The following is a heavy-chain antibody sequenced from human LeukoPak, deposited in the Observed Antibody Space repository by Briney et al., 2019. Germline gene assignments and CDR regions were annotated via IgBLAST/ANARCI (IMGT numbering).Heavy chain of an antibody. CDR2: IYSGGTT. CDR3: AKGASLSTTLDY. Sequence: PGGSLRLSCAASGFTVSSNYMSWVRQAPGKGLEWVSVIYSGGTTDYADSVKGRFTISRDNSKNTLYLQMNSLRAEDTAVYYCAKGASLSTTLDYWGQGTLVTVSS. CDR1: GFTVSSNY. J-gene: IGHJ4*02. V-gene: IGHV3-53*05. D-gene: IGHD1-1*01.